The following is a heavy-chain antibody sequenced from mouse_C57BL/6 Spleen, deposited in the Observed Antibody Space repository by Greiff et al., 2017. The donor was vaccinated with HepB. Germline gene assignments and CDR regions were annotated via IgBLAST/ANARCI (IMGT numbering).Heavy chain of an antibody. CDR3: ARERGYYSNFGV. CDR2: ISAGGSYT. J-gene: IGHJ1*03. D-gene: IGHD2-5*01. V-gene: IGHV5-4*01. CDR1: GFTFSSYA. Sequence: EVQRVESGGGLVKPGGSLKLSCAASGFTFSSYAMSWVRQTPEKRLEWVATISAGGSYTYYPDNVKGRFTISRDNAKNNLYLQMSHLKSEDTAMYYCARERGYYSNFGVWGTGTTVTVSS.